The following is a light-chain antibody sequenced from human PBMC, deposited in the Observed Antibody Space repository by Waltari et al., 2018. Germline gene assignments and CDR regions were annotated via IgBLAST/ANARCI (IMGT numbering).Light chain of an antibody. J-gene: IGKJ4*01. CDR3: QQLNSYPLT. Sequence: DIQLTQSPSFLSASVRDRVSITCRASQGISNYLAWYHQKPGKAPKRLIYSAATLQSGVPSGFGGSGSGTEFSLTISSLQPEDFATYYCQQLNSYPLTFGGGTKVEIK. CDR1: QGISNY. CDR2: SAA. V-gene: IGKV1-9*01.